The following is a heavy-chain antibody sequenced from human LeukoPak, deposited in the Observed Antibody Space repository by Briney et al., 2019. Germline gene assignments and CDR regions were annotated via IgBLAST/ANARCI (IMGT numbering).Heavy chain of an antibody. V-gene: IGHV4-4*07. D-gene: IGHD4-17*01. CDR3: ASDYGD. J-gene: IGHJ4*02. CDR2: IYTSGST. CDR1: GGSISSFY. Sequence: SETLSLTRTVSGGSISSFYWSWIRQPAGKGLEWIGRIYTSGSTNYNPSLKSRVTISVDKSTNQSSLKLSSVTAADTAVYYCASDYGDWGQGTLVTVSS.